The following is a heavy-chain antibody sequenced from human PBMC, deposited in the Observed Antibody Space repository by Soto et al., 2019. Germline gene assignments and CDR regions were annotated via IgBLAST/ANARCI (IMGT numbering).Heavy chain of an antibody. CDR2: IIPIFGTA. CDR3: ARDYTDSSGYYYAFAFDY. D-gene: IGHD3-22*01. CDR1: GGTFSSYA. Sequence: QVQLVQSGAEVKKPGSSVKVSCKASGGTFSSYAISWVRQAPGQGLEWMGGIIPIFGTANYAQKFQGRVTITADESTSTAYMEMSSLRSEDTAVYYCARDYTDSSGYYYAFAFDYWGKGTLVTVSS. J-gene: IGHJ4*02. V-gene: IGHV1-69*01.